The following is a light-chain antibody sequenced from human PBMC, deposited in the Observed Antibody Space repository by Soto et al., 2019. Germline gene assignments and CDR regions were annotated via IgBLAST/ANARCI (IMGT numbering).Light chain of an antibody. Sequence: EIVLTQSPATLSLSPGERATLSCRASQSISNNLAWYQQKPGQAPRLVIYSAFTRATGIPARFSGSGSGTEFTLTISSLQSEDFAVYYCQQYGTSPLTFGGGTKVDIK. CDR3: QQYGTSPLT. J-gene: IGKJ4*01. CDR1: QSISNN. CDR2: SAF. V-gene: IGKV3-15*01.